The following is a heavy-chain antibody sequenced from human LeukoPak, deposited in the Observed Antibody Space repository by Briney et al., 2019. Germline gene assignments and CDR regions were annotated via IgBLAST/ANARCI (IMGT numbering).Heavy chain of an antibody. CDR3: AKDPTYYYYDSSGPNNWFDP. Sequence: GGSLRLSCAASGFTFSSYAMSWVRQAPGKGLEWVSAISGSGGSTYYADSVKGRFTISRDNSKNTLYLQMNSLRAEDTAVYYCAKDPTYYYYDSSGPNNWFDPWGQGTLVTVSS. J-gene: IGHJ5*02. D-gene: IGHD3-22*01. V-gene: IGHV3-23*01. CDR2: ISGSGGST. CDR1: GFTFSSYA.